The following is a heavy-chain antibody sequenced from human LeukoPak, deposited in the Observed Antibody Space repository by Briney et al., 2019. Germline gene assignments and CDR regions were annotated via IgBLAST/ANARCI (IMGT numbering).Heavy chain of an antibody. CDR1: GYTFTNYY. J-gene: IGHJ3*02. CDR2: INPGGDNT. V-gene: IGHV1-46*01. CDR3: ARIRDGYIDAYDI. Sequence: RGASVTVSCKASGYTFTNYYIHWVRQAPGQGLEWMGLINPGGDNTDYAQTFQGRVTMTRDTSTSTVYMGLSSLRSEDTAVYYCARIRDGYIDAYDIWGQGTMVTVSS. D-gene: IGHD5-24*01.